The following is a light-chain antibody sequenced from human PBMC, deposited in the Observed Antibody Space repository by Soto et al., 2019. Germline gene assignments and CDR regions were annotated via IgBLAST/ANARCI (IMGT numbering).Light chain of an antibody. Sequence: ATLYLKKKARATLSCRASRVVSSTYLAWYQQRPGQAPRLLIYGASSRATGIPDRFSGGGSETDFTLTIFFFSTEERQANFQHDFG. CDR2: GAS. CDR3: HD. CDR1: RVVSSTY. J-gene: IGKJ3*01. V-gene: IGKV3D-20*02.